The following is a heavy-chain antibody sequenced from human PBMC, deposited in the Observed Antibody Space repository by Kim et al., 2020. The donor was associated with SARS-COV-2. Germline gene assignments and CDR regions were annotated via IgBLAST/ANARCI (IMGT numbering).Heavy chain of an antibody. CDR1: GYTFTSYA. CDR3: ARDYPPGVFARAFDI. D-gene: IGHD2-8*01. J-gene: IGHJ3*02. CDR2: INTNTGNP. V-gene: IGHV7-4-1*02. Sequence: ASVKVSCKASGYTFTSYAMNWVRQAPGQGLEWMGWINTNTGNPTYAQGFTGRFVFSLDTSVSTAYLQISSLKAEDTAVYYCARDYPPGVFARAFDIWGQGTMVTVSS.